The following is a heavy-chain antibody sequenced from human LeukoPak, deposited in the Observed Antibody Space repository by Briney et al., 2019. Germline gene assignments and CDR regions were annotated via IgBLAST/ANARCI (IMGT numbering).Heavy chain of an antibody. Sequence: PGGSLRLSCAASGFTFSTYAMNWVRRAPGKGLEWVSGISESDGRTYYADSVKGRFTISRDNSKNTLYLQMNSLRVEDTAVYYCEKVLSLTQYYWYGMDVWGQGTTVVVSS. CDR2: ISESDGRT. CDR3: EKVLSLTQYYWYGMDV. D-gene: IGHD2/OR15-2a*01. V-gene: IGHV3-23*01. J-gene: IGHJ6*02. CDR1: GFTFSTYA.